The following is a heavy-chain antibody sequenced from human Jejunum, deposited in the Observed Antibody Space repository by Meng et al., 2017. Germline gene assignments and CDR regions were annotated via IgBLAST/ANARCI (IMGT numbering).Heavy chain of an antibody. J-gene: IGHJ4*02. D-gene: IGHD1-14*01. V-gene: IGHV1-3*01. CDR2: INAGNGNT. CDR3: ARDPTGGSFHYFDS. CDR1: GNTFTTNT. Sequence: QVQLVQSGAELKNPGASVKISCKASGNTFTTNTIHWVRQAPGQRPEWMGWINAGNGNTKYSLKFQNRVTLTRDTSASTAYMELNSLTSADTAVYYCARDPTGGSFHYFDSWGQGALVTVSS.